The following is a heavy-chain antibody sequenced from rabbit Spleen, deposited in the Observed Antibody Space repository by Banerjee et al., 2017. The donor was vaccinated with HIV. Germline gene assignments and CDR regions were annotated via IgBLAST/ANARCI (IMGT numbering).Heavy chain of an antibody. CDR1: GFSFSSSYY. D-gene: IGHD6-1*01. V-gene: IGHV1S40*01. CDR3: ARSYGSGDAYAYFNL. J-gene: IGHJ4*01. CDR2: IYTNSGGT. Sequence: QSLEESGGDLVKPGASLTLTCTASGFSFSSSYYMCWVRQAPGKGLEWIACIYTNSGGTWYASWAKGRFTISKTSSTTVTLQMTSLTAADTATYFCARSYGSGDAYAYFNLWGPGTLVTVS.